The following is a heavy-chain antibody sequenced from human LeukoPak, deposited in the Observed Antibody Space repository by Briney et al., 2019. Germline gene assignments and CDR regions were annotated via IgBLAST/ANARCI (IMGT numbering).Heavy chain of an antibody. CDR1: GYSFTGYY. Sequence: ASVEVSCKASGYSFTGYYIHWVRQAPGQGPEWMGRIDPNSGGTNSAQKFQARVTLTRDTSIATVYMELSSLRSNDTAVYYCARDQARTTTWYLYMNYWGQGTLVTVSS. J-gene: IGHJ4*02. CDR2: IDPNSGGT. D-gene: IGHD3/OR15-3a*01. CDR3: ARDQARTTTWYLYMNY. V-gene: IGHV1-2*06.